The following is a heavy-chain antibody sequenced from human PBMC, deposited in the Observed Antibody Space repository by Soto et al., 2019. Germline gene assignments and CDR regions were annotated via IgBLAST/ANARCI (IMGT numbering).Heavy chain of an antibody. J-gene: IGHJ4*02. Sequence: QVQLVQSGAEVKKPGASVKVSCKASGYTFTGYYMHWVRQAPGQGLEWMGWMNPNSGVTNYAQNFQGWVTMTRDTSISTAYMELRRLRSDDTAVYYCARLLRAQVGYYFDYWGQGTLVTVSS. CDR2: MNPNSGVT. CDR3: ARLLRAQVGYYFDY. D-gene: IGHD3-10*01. CDR1: GYTFTGYY. V-gene: IGHV1-2*04.